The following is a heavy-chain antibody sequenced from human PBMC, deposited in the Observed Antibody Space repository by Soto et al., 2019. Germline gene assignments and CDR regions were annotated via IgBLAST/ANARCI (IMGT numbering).Heavy chain of an antibody. CDR3: ARGESLRSFDI. CDR1: GGSLSSYY. V-gene: IGHV4-59*01. CDR2: IYYSGST. Sequence: PSETLSLTCTVSGGSLSSYYLSWIRQTPGKGLEWIGYIYYSGSTNRTPSLKSRVTISVYTSKAQFSRKLSSVTAADTAVYDCARGESLRSFDIWGKGTMVTVSS. J-gene: IGHJ3*02.